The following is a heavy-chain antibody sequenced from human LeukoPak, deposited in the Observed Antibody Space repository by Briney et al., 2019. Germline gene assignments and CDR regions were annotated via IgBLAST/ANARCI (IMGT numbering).Heavy chain of an antibody. CDR2: IYYSGST. J-gene: IGHJ4*02. CDR3: ARAGYYSFDY. V-gene: IGHV4-39*01. Sequence: TETLSLTCTVSGGSISSSSYYWGWIRQPPGKGLEWIGSIYYSGSTYYNPSLKSRVTISVDTSKNQFSLKLHSVTAADTAVYYCARAGYYSFDYWGQGTLVTVSS. CDR1: GGSISSSSYY. D-gene: IGHD3-9*01.